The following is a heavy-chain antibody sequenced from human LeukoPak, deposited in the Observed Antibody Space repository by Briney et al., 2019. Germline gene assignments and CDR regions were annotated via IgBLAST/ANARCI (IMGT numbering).Heavy chain of an antibody. CDR3: AREPWGDYYFDY. J-gene: IGHJ4*02. CDR2: ISSSSSYI. D-gene: IGHD2-21*02. CDR1: GFTFSSYS. Sequence: GSLRLSCAAPGFTFSSYSMNWVRQAPGKGLEWVSSISSSSSYIYYADSVKGRFTISRDNAKNSLYLQMNSLRAEDTAVYYCAREPWGDYYFDYWGQGTLVTVSS. V-gene: IGHV3-21*01.